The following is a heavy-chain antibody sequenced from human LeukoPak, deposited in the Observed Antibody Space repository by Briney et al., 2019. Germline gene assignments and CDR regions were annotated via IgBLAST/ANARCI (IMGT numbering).Heavy chain of an antibody. CDR3: ARGQKYRNGYTVTELGSGYFDY. D-gene: IGHD5-18*01. V-gene: IGHV4-59*01. CDR1: GESFSGYY. CDR2: IYYSGRT. Sequence: SETLSLTCAVYGESFSGYYWSWIRQPPGKGLEWIGYIYYSGRTSYNPSLKSRVTISVDTSKNHFSLTLSSVTAADTAVYYCARGQKYRNGYTVTELGSGYFDYWGQGTLVTVSS. J-gene: IGHJ4*02.